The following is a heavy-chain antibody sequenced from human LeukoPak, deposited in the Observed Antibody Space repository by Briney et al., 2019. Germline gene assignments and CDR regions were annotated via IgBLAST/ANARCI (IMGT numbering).Heavy chain of an antibody. D-gene: IGHD3-10*01. J-gene: IGHJ4*02. CDR1: GFTFSTYA. CDR2: ITRSGGT. V-gene: IGHV3-23*01. CDR3: ATWVFLGESGYYDY. Sequence: QPGGSLRLSCAASGFTFSTYAVTWLRQAPGKGLEWVSIITRSGGTYYADSVKGRFTISRDNSKNTLYLQMNSLRAEDTAVYYCATWVFLGESGYYDYWGQGTLVTVSS.